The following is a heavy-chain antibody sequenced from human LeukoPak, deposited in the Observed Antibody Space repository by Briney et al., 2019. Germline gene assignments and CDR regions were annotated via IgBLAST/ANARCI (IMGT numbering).Heavy chain of an antibody. V-gene: IGHV4-34*01. Sequence: PSETLSLTCAVSGGSFSGYYWSWIRQPPGKGLEWIGEINHSGRTNYNPSRTIRVTISVDTSKNQFSLELSSVTAADTAVYYCARCRYSSCWYFGMDVWGQGTTVTVSS. J-gene: IGHJ6*02. CDR3: ARCRYSSCWYFGMDV. CDR2: INHSGRT. D-gene: IGHD6-19*01. CDR1: GGSFSGYY.